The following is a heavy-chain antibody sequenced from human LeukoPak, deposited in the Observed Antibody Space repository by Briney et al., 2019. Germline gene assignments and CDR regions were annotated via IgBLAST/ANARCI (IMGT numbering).Heavy chain of an antibody. CDR3: NIYYYDHVWGPSH. CDR1: GFTFSNAW. Sequence: GGSLRLSCEASGFTFSNAWMSWVRQPPGKGLEWVGRINIKRDGGTSDYAAPVNGRFTISRDDSKNTVYLQMNSLKTDDTAVYYCNIYYYDHVWGPSHWGQGTLVTVSS. V-gene: IGHV3-15*01. D-gene: IGHD3-16*01. J-gene: IGHJ4*02. CDR2: INIKRDGGTS.